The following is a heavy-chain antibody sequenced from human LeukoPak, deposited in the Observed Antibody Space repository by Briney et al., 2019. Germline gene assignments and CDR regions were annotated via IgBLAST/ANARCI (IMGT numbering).Heavy chain of an antibody. CDR3: ARESPSGSYCYYCYYMDX. J-gene: IGHJ6*03. D-gene: IGHD1-26*01. V-gene: IGHV4-59*13. CDR2: IYYSGTT. CDR1: GGSISSYY. Sequence: PSETLSLTCTVSGGSISSYYWSWIRQPPGKGLEWIGYIYYSGTTNYNPSLKSRVTISVDASKNQFSLKLTSVTAADTAVYYCARESPSGSYCYYCYYMDXXXXXXXVTXXS.